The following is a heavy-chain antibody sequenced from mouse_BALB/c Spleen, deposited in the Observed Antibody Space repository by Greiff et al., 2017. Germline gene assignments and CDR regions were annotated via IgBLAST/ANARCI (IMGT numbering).Heavy chain of an antibody. CDR2: IRNKANGYTT. Sequence: EVQLVESGGGLVQPGGSLRLSCATSGFTFTDYYMSWVRQPPGKALEWLGFIRNKANGYTTEYSASVKGRFTISRDNSQSILYLQMNTLRAEDSATYYCARGADYYGSSWGQGTLVTVSA. J-gene: IGHJ3*01. CDR1: GFTFTDYY. D-gene: IGHD1-2*01. CDR3: ARGADYYGSS. V-gene: IGHV7-3*02.